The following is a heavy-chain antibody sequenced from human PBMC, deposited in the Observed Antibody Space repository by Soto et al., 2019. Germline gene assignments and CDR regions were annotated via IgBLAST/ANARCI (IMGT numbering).Heavy chain of an antibody. CDR2: IHPSDSQA. D-gene: IGHD3-3*01. CDR1: GYTFIRNS. CDR3: GTYSSFWSA. V-gene: IGHV5-51*01. J-gene: IGHJ5*02. Sequence: EVQLVQSGTEVKKPGDSLKISCEFPGYTFIRNSIAWVRQMPGRGLEWMGLIHPSDSQAKYSPSFQGQVTISVDRSTNTAYLQWNSLKGSDTALHYCGTYSSFWSAWGQGTLVIVSS.